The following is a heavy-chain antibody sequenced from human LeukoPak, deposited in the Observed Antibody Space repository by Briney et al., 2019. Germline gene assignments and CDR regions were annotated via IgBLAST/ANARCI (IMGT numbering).Heavy chain of an antibody. V-gene: IGHV1-8*03. CDR3: ARVVTGRDCSSTSCQEYYYYYYMDV. CDR2: MNPNSGNT. D-gene: IGHD2-2*01. Sequence: ASVKVSCKASGYTFTSYDINWVRQATGQGLEWMGWMNPNSGNTGYAQKFQGRVTITRNTSISTAYMELSSLRSEDTAVYYCARVVTGRDCSSTSCQEYYYYYYMDVWGKGATVTVSS. J-gene: IGHJ6*03. CDR1: GYTFTSYD.